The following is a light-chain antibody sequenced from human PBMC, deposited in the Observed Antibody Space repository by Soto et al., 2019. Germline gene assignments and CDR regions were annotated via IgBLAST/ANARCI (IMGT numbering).Light chain of an antibody. J-gene: IGLJ1*01. V-gene: IGLV1-44*01. CDR1: SSNIGTHY. CDR2: SNT. Sequence: QTVVIQPPSLSGTPGQRITISCSGSSSNIGTHYVYWYQQVSGSAPKLLIYSNTQRPSGVPDRFSGSKSGTSASLAISELQSEDEADYYCAAWDDSLNGVLGAGTKLTVL. CDR3: AAWDDSLNGV.